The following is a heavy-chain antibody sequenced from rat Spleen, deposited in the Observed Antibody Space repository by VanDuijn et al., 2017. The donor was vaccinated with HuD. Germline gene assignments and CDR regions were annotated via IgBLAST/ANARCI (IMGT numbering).Heavy chain of an antibody. CDR1: GFTFSNYG. CDR3: ATEWGIIRVPFDY. V-gene: IGHV5-19*01. D-gene: IGHD4-3*01. CDR2: ISPSGGST. J-gene: IGHJ2*01. Sequence: EVQLVESGGGLVQPGRSLKLSCAASGFTFSNYGMHWIRQAPTKGLEWVASISPSGGSTYYRDSVKGRFTISRDNAKSTLYLQMDSLRSEDTATYYCATEWGIIRVPFDYWGQGVMVTVSS.